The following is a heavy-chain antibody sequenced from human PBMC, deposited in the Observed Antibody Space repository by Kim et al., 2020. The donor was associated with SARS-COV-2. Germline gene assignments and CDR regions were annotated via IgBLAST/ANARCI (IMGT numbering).Heavy chain of an antibody. CDR2: ISYDGSNK. CDR3: ARERDAGIGAPTI. Sequence: GGSLRLSCAASGFTFSSYVMHWVRQAPGKGLEWVAVISYDGSNKYNEDSVKGRFTISRDNSKNTLYLQMNSLRAEDTALYYCARERDAGIGAPTIWGHGT. D-gene: IGHD4-17*01. J-gene: IGHJ3*02. V-gene: IGHV3-30*03. CDR1: GFTFSSYV.